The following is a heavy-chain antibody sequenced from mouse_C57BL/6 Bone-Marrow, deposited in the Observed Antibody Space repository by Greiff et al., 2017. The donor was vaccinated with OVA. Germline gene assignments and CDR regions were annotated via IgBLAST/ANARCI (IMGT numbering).Heavy chain of an antibody. D-gene: IGHD1-1*01. J-gene: IGHJ4*01. V-gene: IGHV1-69*01. CDR1: GYTFTSYW. Sequence: VQLQQPGAELVMPGASVKLSCKASGYTFTSYWMHWVKQRPGQGLEWIGEIDPSDSYTNYIQKFKGKSTLTVDKSSSTAYMQLSSLTSEDSAVYYCATYYYGSSYVMDYWGQGTSVTVSS. CDR3: ATYYYGSSYVMDY. CDR2: IDPSDSYT.